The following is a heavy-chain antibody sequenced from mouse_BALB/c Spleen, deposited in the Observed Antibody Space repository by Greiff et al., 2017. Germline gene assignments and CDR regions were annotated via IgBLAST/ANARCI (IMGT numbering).Heavy chain of an antibody. CDR1: GFAFSSYD. CDR2: ISSGGGST. V-gene: IGHV5-12-1*01. Sequence: EVQLQQSGGGLVKPGGSLKLSCAASGFAFSSYDMSWVRQTPEKRLEWVAYISSGGGSTYYPDTVKGRFTISRDNAKNTLYLQMSSLKSEDTAMYYCARHFPQGYYAMDYWGQGTSVTVSS. CDR3: ARHFPQGYYAMDY. J-gene: IGHJ4*01.